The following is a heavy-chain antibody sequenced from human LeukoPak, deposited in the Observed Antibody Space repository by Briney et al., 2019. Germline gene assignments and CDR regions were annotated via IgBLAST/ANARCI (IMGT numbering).Heavy chain of an antibody. D-gene: IGHD2-15*01. CDR1: GFTFNSHW. CDR3: ERDQGECIGVNCRVDAFDV. Sequence: PGGSLRLSCVASGFTFNSHWMRWVRQVPGKGLEWVAKIKEDGSKKYYVDSVKGRFTISSDNAKNSLSLQMNSLRAEDTAVYYCERDQGECIGVNCRVDAFDVWGQGSMVSVSS. J-gene: IGHJ3*01. CDR2: IKEDGSKK. V-gene: IGHV3-7*01.